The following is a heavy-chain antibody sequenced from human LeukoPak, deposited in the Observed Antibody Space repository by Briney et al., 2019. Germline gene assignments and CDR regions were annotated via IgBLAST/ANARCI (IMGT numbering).Heavy chain of an antibody. CDR2: INPNSGGT. J-gene: IGHJ4*02. CDR3: ARGRTGDGGVNFDY. D-gene: IGHD7-27*01. CDR1: GYIFSGYY. Sequence: ASVKVSCKASGYIFSGYYLHWVRQAPGQGLEWMGWINPNSGGTDYAQKFQGRVTMTRDTSISTAYMELSRLRSDDTAVYYCARGRTGDGGVNFDYWGQGTLVTVSS. V-gene: IGHV1-2*02.